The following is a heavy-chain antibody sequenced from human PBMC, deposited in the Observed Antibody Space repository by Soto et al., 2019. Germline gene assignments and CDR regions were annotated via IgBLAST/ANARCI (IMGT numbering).Heavy chain of an antibody. Sequence: EVQLVESGGGLIQRGGSLRLSCAASGFTVSSNYMSWVRQAPGKGLEWVSVIYSGGSTYYADSVKGRFTISRDNSKNTLYLQMNSLRAEDTAVYYCARDSGEQQLPTGYFDLWGRGTLVTVSS. CDR1: GFTVSSNY. V-gene: IGHV3-53*01. CDR2: IYSGGST. CDR3: ARDSGEQQLPTGYFDL. D-gene: IGHD6-13*01. J-gene: IGHJ2*01.